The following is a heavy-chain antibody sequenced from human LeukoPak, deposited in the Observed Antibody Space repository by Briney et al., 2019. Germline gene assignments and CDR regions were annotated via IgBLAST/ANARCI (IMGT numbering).Heavy chain of an antibody. D-gene: IGHD1-26*01. J-gene: IGHJ5*02. Sequence: ASVKVSCKTSGGTFTSYAITCVRQAPGQGLEWMGKIIPISGTTNYAQKFQGSVTFTAAESTSTAYMELRSLRSEDTALDYCARKLRLGGTWFDPWGQGTLVTVSS. CDR1: GGTFTSYA. CDR2: IIPISGTT. V-gene: IGHV1-69*15. CDR3: ARKLRLGGTWFDP.